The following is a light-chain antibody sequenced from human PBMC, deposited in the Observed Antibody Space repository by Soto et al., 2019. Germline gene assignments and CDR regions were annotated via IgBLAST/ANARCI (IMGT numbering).Light chain of an antibody. Sequence: QSALTQPASVSGSPGQSITISCTGTSNDVGSYNLVSWYQHHPGKAPKLMIFEGSKRPSGVSNRFSGSKSGNTASPTISGLQAEDEADFYCCSYAGSNYYVFGTGTKLTVL. V-gene: IGLV2-23*01. CDR2: EGS. CDR1: SNDVGSYNL. CDR3: CSYAGSNYYV. J-gene: IGLJ1*01.